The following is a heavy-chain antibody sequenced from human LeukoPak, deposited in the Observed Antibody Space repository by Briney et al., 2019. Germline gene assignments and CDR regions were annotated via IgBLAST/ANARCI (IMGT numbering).Heavy chain of an antibody. V-gene: IGHV3-30*02. CDR3: ARDPAPTLFDY. J-gene: IGHJ4*02. CDR1: GFTFSSYG. Sequence: GGSLRLSCAASGFTFSSYGMHWVRQAPGKGLEWVAFIRYDGSNKYYADSVKGRFTISRDNAKNSLYLQMNSLRAEDTAVYYCARDPAPTLFDYWGQGTLVTVSS. CDR2: IRYDGSNK.